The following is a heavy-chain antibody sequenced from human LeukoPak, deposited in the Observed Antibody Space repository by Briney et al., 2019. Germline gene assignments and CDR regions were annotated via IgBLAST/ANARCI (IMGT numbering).Heavy chain of an antibody. D-gene: IGHD3-3*01. CDR1: GFTFDDYA. J-gene: IGHJ4*02. CDR2: ISWNSGSI. Sequence: GGSLRLSCAASGFTFDDYAMHWVRQAPGKGLEWVSGISWNSGSIGYADSVKGRFTISRDNAKNSLYLQMTSLRAEDTAVYYCAKGPNYDFWSGFHFDHWGQGTLVTVSS. CDR3: AKGPNYDFWSGFHFDH. V-gene: IGHV3-9*01.